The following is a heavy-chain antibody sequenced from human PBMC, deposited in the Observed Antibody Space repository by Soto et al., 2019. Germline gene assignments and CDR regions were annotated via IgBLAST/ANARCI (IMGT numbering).Heavy chain of an antibody. CDR3: ARRWGYSFDY. CDR1: GVSISSYY. J-gene: IGHJ4*02. Sequence: SETLSLTCTVSGVSISSYYWGWIRRPPGKGLEWIGSIYYSGSTYYNPSLKSRVTISVDTSKNQFSLKLSSVTAADTAVYYCARRWGYSFDYWGQGTLVTVSS. D-gene: IGHD7-27*01. V-gene: IGHV4-39*01. CDR2: IYYSGST.